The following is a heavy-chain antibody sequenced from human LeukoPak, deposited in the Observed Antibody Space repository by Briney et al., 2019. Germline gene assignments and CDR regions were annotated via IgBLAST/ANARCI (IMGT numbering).Heavy chain of an antibody. Sequence: SQTLSLTFTVSGGSISSGGYYWSWIRQHPGKGLEWIGYIYYSGSTYYNPSLKSRVTISVDTSKNQFSLKLSSVTAADTAVYYCATWKLRYFDWSTPANWFDPWGQGTLVTVSS. J-gene: IGHJ5*02. CDR3: ATWKLRYFDWSTPANWFDP. V-gene: IGHV4-31*03. CDR1: GGSISSGGYY. CDR2: IYYSGST. D-gene: IGHD3-9*01.